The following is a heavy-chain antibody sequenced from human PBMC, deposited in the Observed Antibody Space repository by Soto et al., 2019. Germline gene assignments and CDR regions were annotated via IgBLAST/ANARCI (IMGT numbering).Heavy chain of an antibody. Sequence: QVQLQESGPELLTPSETLSRTCAVSGGSFRHSHWWSWVRQPTGKGLQWIGEIYYTGSTNYNPSLKSRVSISLDKSKNQFSLKLTSVTAADTAVYYCARDRDVVEITTPAGVNCIDPWGQGTLVSVSS. D-gene: IGHD3-22*01. V-gene: IGHV4-4*02. CDR3: ARDRDVVEITTPAGVNCIDP. CDR2: IYYTGST. CDR1: GGSFRHSHW. J-gene: IGHJ5*02.